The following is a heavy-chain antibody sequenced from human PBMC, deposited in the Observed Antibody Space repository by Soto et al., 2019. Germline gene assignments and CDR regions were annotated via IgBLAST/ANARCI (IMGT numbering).Heavy chain of an antibody. D-gene: IGHD5-18*01. CDR1: GGSTSSGGYS. CDR3: AKGDTAMVPFDY. V-gene: IGHV4-30-2*01. J-gene: IGHJ4*02. Sequence: SETLSLSCAVSGGSTSSGGYSWSWIRQPPGKGLEWIGYIYHSGSTYYNPSLKSRVTISVDRSKNQFSLKLSSVTAADTAVYYCAKGDTAMVPFDYWGQATLVTVSS. CDR2: IYHSGST.